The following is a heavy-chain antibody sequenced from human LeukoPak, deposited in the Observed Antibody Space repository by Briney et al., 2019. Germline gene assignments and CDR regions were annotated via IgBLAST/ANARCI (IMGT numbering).Heavy chain of an antibody. J-gene: IGHJ4*02. CDR2: ISPSGST. D-gene: IGHD2-2*01. CDR3: ARVSYQEGVDY. V-gene: IGHV4-61*02. Sequence: PSETLSLTCTVSGGSINGGNYYWTWLRQPAGKGLEWIGRISPSGSTNHNPSLTSRVTMSVDTSKNQFSLKLNFVTAADTAVYYCARVSYQEGVDYWGQGTLVTVSS. CDR1: GGSINGGNYY.